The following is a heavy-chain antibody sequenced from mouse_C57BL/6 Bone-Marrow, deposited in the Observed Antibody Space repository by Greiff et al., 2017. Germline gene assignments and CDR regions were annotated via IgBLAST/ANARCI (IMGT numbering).Heavy chain of an antibody. CDR1: GYSITSGYD. CDR3: ARAYYSNSYYFDY. V-gene: IGHV3-1*01. Sequence: EVKVVASGPGMVKPSQSLSLTCTVTGYSITSGYDWHWIRHFPGNKLEWMGYISYSGSTTYNPSLKSRISITHDTSKNHFFLRLNSVTTEDTATDYSARAYYSNSYYFDYRGQGTTLTVSS. CDR2: ISYSGST. J-gene: IGHJ2*01. D-gene: IGHD2-5*01.